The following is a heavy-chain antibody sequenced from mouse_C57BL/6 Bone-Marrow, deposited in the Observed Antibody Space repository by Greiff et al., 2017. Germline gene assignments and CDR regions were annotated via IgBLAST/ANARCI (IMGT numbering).Heavy chain of an antibody. J-gene: IGHJ2*01. D-gene: IGHD1-1*01. CDR2: IDPETGGT. CDR1: GYTFTDYE. CDR3: TRETEIYYGSSYGYFDY. Sequence: QVQLKESGAELVRPGASVTLSCKASGYTFTDYEMHWVKQTPVHGLEWIGAIDPETGGTAYNQKFKGKAILTADKSSSTAYMELRSLTSEDSAVYYCTRETEIYYGSSYGYFDYWGQGTTLTVSS. V-gene: IGHV1-15*01.